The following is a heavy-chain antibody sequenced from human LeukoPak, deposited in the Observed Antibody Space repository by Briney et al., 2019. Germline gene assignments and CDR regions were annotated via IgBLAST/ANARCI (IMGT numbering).Heavy chain of an antibody. V-gene: IGHV3-30*01. D-gene: IGHD3-22*01. CDR1: GFTFSSYA. CDR3: AKLLAAITMIDY. CDR2: ISYDGSNK. J-gene: IGHJ4*02. Sequence: GRSLRLSCAASGFTFSSYAMHRVRQAPGKGLEWVAVISYDGSNKYYADSVKGRFTISRDNSKNTLYLQMNSLRAEDTTVYYCAKLLAAITMIDYWGQGTLVTVSS.